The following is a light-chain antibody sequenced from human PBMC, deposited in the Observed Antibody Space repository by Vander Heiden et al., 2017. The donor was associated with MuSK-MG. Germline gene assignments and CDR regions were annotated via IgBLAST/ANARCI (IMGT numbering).Light chain of an antibody. Sequence: DIQMTQSPSSLSASVGDRVTITCQASQDIGIYLNWYQQKPGKTPKLLIYDSSDLETGVPSRFSGSGSGTDFTFTSTSLQPEDIATYYCQQDNNLYTFGHGTKVDIK. CDR1: QDIGIY. CDR2: DSS. CDR3: QQDNNLYT. J-gene: IGKJ3*01. V-gene: IGKV1-33*01.